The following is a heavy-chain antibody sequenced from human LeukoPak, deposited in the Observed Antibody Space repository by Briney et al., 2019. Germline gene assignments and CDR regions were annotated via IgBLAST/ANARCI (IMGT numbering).Heavy chain of an antibody. CDR2: IKQDGSEK. CDR1: AFTFSAYW. Sequence: GGSLRLSCAASAFTFSAYWMTWVRQAPGKGLEWVANIKQDGSEKYYVDSVKGRFTISRDNAENSLYLQMNTLRAEDTAVYYCARAHNWAFDYWGQGTLVTVSS. V-gene: IGHV3-7*05. CDR3: ARAHNWAFDY. J-gene: IGHJ4*02. D-gene: IGHD1-20*01.